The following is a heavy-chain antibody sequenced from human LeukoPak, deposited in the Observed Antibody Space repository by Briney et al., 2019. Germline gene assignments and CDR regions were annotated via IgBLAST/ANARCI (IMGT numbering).Heavy chain of an antibody. CDR3: ARDGMTPFDYSYGMDV. Sequence: SETLSLTCTVSGGSISSGDYSWSRIRQPPGKGLEWIGYIYYSGSTDYNPSLKSRVTISVDTSKNQFSLKLSSVTAADTAVYYCARDGMTPFDYSYGMDVWGQGTTVTVSS. V-gene: IGHV4-30-4*01. CDR2: IYYSGST. CDR1: GGSISSGDYS. J-gene: IGHJ6*02. D-gene: IGHD1-26*01.